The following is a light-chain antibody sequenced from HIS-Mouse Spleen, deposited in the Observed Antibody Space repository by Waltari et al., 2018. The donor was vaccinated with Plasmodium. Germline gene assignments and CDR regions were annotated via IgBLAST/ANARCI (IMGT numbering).Light chain of an antibody. CDR3: QSYDSSLSGWV. V-gene: IGLV1-40*01. CDR2: GNS. CDR1: SSNIGAGYD. J-gene: IGLJ3*02. Sequence: QSVLTQPPSVSGAPGQRVTISCTGSSSNIGAGYDVHWYQQLPGTAPKLLIYGNSNRPSGVPDPVSGSKSGTSSSLAITGLQAEDEADYYCQSYDSSLSGWVFGGGTKLTVL.